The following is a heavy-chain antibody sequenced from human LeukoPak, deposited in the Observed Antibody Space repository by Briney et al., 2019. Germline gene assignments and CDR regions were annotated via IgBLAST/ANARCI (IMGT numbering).Heavy chain of an antibody. CDR3: ARAPESVNWFGP. CDR1: GYTFNNYG. Sequence: GASVKVSCKASGYTFNNYGISWVRQAPGQGLEWMGWISAYNGNTNYAQKFQVRVTMTTDTSTSTAYMELRSLRSDDTAVYYCARAPESVNWFGPWGQGTLVTVSS. V-gene: IGHV1-18*01. CDR2: ISAYNGNT. J-gene: IGHJ5*02.